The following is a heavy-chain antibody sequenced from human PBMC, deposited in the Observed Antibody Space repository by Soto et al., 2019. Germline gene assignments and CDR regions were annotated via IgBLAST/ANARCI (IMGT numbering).Heavy chain of an antibody. J-gene: IGHJ6*03. Sequence: QVQLVQSGAEVKKPGASVKVSCKASGYTFTSYGISWVRQAPGQRLERMGWISAYNGNTNYAQKLQGRVTMTTDTSTSTAYMELRSLRSDDTAVYYCASGGSTIHRSSGEVHYYYYMDVWGKGTTVTVSS. CDR3: ASGGSTIHRSSGEVHYYYYMDV. V-gene: IGHV1-18*01. D-gene: IGHD3-16*01. CDR2: ISAYNGNT. CDR1: GYTFTSYG.